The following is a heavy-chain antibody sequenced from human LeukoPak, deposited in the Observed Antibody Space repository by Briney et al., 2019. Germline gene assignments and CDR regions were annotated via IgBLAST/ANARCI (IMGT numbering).Heavy chain of an antibody. Sequence: PGGSLRLSCAASGVTVSSNYMSSVRQAPGKGREWVSVIYSGGSTYYVDSVKGRFTISRDNSRNTLYLQMNGLRVEDTAVYYCARYSKGVMPWGQGTLVTVSS. CDR1: GVTVSSNY. V-gene: IGHV3-66*02. J-gene: IGHJ4*02. D-gene: IGHD3-16*01. CDR3: ARYSKGVMP. CDR2: IYSGGST.